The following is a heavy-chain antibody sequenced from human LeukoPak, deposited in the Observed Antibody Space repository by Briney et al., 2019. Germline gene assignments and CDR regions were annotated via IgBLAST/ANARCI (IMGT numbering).Heavy chain of an antibody. CDR2: ISDGGGST. Sequence: GALRLSCAASGFTFSSYAMSWVRQAPGRGLQWVSTISDGGGSTNYADSVKGRFTISRDNSKNTLYLQMNSLRAEDTAVYYCAKHRVAEEYYFDYWGQGSLVTVSS. CDR3: AKHRVAEEYYFDY. V-gene: IGHV3-23*01. D-gene: IGHD6-19*01. J-gene: IGHJ4*02. CDR1: GFTFSSYA.